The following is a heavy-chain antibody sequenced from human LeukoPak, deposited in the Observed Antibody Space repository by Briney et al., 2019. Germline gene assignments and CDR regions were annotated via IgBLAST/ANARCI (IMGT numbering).Heavy chain of an antibody. CDR2: ISFDGTNK. V-gene: IGHV3-30*04. CDR3: ARGGGTTDSAWYGYYFDH. J-gene: IGHJ4*02. D-gene: IGHD6-19*01. Sequence: GGSLRLSCAVSGFTFSSYAMHWVRQAPGKGLEWGAVISFDGTNKYYAASVKGRFTMSRDNSKNTLYVQMNSLRPEDTAVYYCARGGGTTDSAWYGYYFDHWGQGTVVTVSS. CDR1: GFTFSSYA.